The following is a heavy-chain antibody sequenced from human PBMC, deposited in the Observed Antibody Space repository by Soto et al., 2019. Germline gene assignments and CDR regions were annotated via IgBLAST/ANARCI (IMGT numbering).Heavy chain of an antibody. D-gene: IGHD6-13*01. Sequence: QVQLVQSGAEVKKPGASVKVSCKASGYTFTSYGISWVRQAPAQGLEWMGWISGHNGNNKYAQQLQGRVSMTTDTSTSTAYMERRSLRSDDTAVYYCARDLGQQLFDYWGQGTLVTVSS. V-gene: IGHV1-18*01. J-gene: IGHJ4*02. CDR3: ARDLGQQLFDY. CDR2: ISGHNGNN. CDR1: GYTFTSYG.